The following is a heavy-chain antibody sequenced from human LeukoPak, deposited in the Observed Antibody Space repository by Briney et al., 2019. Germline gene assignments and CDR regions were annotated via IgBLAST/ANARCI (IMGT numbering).Heavy chain of an antibody. V-gene: IGHV3-23*01. CDR2: ISDRCDNK. J-gene: IGHJ4*02. D-gene: IGHD6-19*01. Sequence: GGSLRLSCAASGFTFSSHAMSWVRQAPGKGLEWVSAISDRCDNKQYTDSVKGRLTISRDNSKNTPYLQMNSLRADDTAVYYCAKSSRYGTGWYGRIDYWGQGTLVTVS. CDR1: GFTFSSHA. CDR3: AKSSRYGTGWYGRIDY.